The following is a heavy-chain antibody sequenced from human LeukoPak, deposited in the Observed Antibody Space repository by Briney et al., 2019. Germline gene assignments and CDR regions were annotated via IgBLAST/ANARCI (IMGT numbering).Heavy chain of an antibody. V-gene: IGHV4-61*01. Sequence: SETLSLTCTVSGGSISSSTYYWGWIRQPPGKGLEWIGYIYYSGSTNYNPSLKSRVTISVDTSKNQFSLKLSSVTAADTAVYYCARETNRELDWFDPWGQGTLVTVSS. D-gene: IGHD1-1*01. CDR2: IYYSGST. CDR3: ARETNRELDWFDP. CDR1: GGSISSSTYY. J-gene: IGHJ5*02.